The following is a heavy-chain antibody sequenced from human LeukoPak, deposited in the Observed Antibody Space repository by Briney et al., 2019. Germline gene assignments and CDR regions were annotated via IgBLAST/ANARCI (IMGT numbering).Heavy chain of an antibody. J-gene: IGHJ4*02. CDR3: AKQTTGYSGSGVDY. Sequence: GGSLRLSCAASGFTFSSYSMNWVRQAPGKGLEWVSSISSSSSYIYYADSVKGRFTISRDNAKNSLYLQMNSLRAEDTAVYFCAKQTTGYSGSGVDYWGQGTLVTVSS. D-gene: IGHD3-10*01. CDR2: ISSSSSYI. CDR1: GFTFSSYS. V-gene: IGHV3-21*04.